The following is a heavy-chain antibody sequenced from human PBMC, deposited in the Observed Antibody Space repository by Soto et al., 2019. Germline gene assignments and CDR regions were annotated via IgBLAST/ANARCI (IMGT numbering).Heavy chain of an antibody. Sequence: QSVGSLRLSCSASGFTFRRYWMHWVRQVPGKGPEWVSRINDDGISTNYADSVKGRFTIFRDNDKNTLYLHMNALRGEDTGVYYGTRGPRPTSNGTGAFWGQGTMVTVSS. V-gene: IGHV3-74*01. D-gene: IGHD3-10*01. CDR3: TRGPRPTSNGTGAF. CDR1: GFTFRRYW. CDR2: INDDGIST. J-gene: IGHJ4*02.